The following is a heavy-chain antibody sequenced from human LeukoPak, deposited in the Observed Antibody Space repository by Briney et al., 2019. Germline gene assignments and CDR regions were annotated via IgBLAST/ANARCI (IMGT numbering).Heavy chain of an antibody. V-gene: IGHV3-30-3*01. Sequence: GGSLRLSCAASGFTFSSCAMHWVRQAPGKGLEWVAVISYDGSNKYYADSVKGRFTISRDNSKNTLYLQMNSLRAEDTAVYYCARDGGSGWYVVYYFDYWGQGTLVTVSS. J-gene: IGHJ4*02. CDR2: ISYDGSNK. D-gene: IGHD6-19*01. CDR1: GFTFSSCA. CDR3: ARDGGSGWYVVYYFDY.